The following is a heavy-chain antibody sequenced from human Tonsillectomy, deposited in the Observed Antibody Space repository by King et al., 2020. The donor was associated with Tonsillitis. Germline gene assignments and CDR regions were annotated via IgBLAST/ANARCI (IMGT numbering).Heavy chain of an antibody. J-gene: IGHJ4*02. V-gene: IGHV4-59*01. Sequence: VQLQESGPGLVKPSETLSLTCTVSGGSITNYYWTWIRQPPGKGLEWIGYIYYSGSTQYNPSLKSRVTILVDTSKNQFSLKLNSVTAADTAVYYCARIVPSGWSDYWGQGTLVSVSS. CDR3: ARIVPSGWSDY. CDR1: GGSITNYY. D-gene: IGHD6-19*01. CDR2: IYYSGST.